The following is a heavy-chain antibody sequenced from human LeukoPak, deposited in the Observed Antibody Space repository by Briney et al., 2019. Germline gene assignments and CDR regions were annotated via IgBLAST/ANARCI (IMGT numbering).Heavy chain of an antibody. CDR2: MNPNSGNT. CDR1: GYTFTSYD. D-gene: IGHD3-22*01. CDR3: ARAPHYYDSSGYYYYYYMDV. V-gene: IGHV1-8*03. J-gene: IGHJ6*03. Sequence: VASVKVSCKASGYTFTSYDINWVRQATGQGLEWMGWMNPNSGNTCYAQKFQGRVTITADESTSTAYMELSSLRSEDTAVYYCARAPHYYDSSGYYYYYYMDVWGKGTTVTISS.